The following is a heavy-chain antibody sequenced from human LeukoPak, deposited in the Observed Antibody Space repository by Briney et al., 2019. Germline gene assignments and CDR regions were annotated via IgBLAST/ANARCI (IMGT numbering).Heavy chain of an antibody. D-gene: IGHD3-16*02. J-gene: IGHJ4*02. V-gene: IGHV4-39*01. CDR1: GGSISSSSYY. CDR2: IYYSGST. Sequence: SETLSLTCTVSGGSISSSSYYWGWIRQPPGKGLEWIGSIYYSGSTYYNPSLKSRVTISVDTSKNQFSLKLSSVTAADTAVYYCARRWYDYVWGSYRFFDYWGQGTLVTVSS. CDR3: ARRWYDYVWGSYRFFDY.